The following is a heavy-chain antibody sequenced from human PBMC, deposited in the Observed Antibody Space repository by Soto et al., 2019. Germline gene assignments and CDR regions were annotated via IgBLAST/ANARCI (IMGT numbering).Heavy chain of an antibody. CDR3: ARGPPYSSWNWFDP. Sequence: ASVKVSCKASGYTFTSYDINWVRQATGQGLEWMGWMNPNSGNTGYAQKFQGRVTMTRNTSISTAYMELSSLRSEDTAVYYCARGPPYSSWNWFDPWGQGXLVTVYS. J-gene: IGHJ5*02. V-gene: IGHV1-8*01. CDR2: MNPNSGNT. D-gene: IGHD6-6*01. CDR1: GYTFTSYD.